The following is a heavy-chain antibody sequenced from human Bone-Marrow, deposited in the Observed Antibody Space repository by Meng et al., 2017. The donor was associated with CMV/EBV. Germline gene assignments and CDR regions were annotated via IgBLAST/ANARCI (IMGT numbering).Heavy chain of an antibody. CDR1: GYTFTSYD. Sequence: ASVKVSCKASGYTFTSYDINWVRQATGQGLEWMGWMNPNSGNTGYAQKFQGRVTITTDESTSTAYMELSSLRSEDTAVYYCARDLGYYGSGSMGGYYYYYYGMDVWGQGTTVTVSS. CDR3: ARDLGYYGSGSMGGYYYYYYGMDV. V-gene: IGHV1-8*01. CDR2: MNPNSGNT. J-gene: IGHJ6*02. D-gene: IGHD3-10*01.